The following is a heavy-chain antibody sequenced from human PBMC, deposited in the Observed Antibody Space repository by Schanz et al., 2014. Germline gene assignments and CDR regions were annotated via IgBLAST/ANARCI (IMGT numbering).Heavy chain of an antibody. CDR2: ISGSGGDT. CDR3: AKSRGGYSYGFGEY. Sequence: EVQLLESGGGLVQPGGSLRLSCAASGFSFSIFAMTWVRQAPGQGLEWVSTISGSGGDTYPADSVKGRFTISRDNSNNTRYLHMKILRAEDTAVCYFAKSRGGYSYGFGEYWGQGILVTVSS. D-gene: IGHD5-18*01. J-gene: IGHJ4*02. V-gene: IGHV3-23*01. CDR1: GFSFSIFA.